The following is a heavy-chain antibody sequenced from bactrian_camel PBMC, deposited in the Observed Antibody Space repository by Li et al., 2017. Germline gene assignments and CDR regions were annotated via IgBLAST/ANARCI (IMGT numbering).Heavy chain of an antibody. V-gene: IGHV3S55*01. CDR2: IGSDARI. CDR1: GDTIGRYC. CDR3: AATEKTRAYGLVVLAADQYNY. J-gene: IGHJ4*01. Sequence: HVQLVESGGGSVQIGGSLRLSCVASGDTIGRYCMGWFRQIPDKEREAVAAIGSDARIRYADSVKDRFTISQDRAKNTVHLQMNSLKPEDTAMYYCAATEKTRAYGLVVLAADQYNYWGQGTQVTVS. D-gene: IGHD5*01.